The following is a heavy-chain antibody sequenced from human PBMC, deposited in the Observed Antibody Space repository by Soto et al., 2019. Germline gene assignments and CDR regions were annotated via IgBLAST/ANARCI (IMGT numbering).Heavy chain of an antibody. CDR2: IYPGDSDT. CDR1: GYSFTSYW. J-gene: IGHJ4*02. CDR3: ASDRLGGYTVFDD. V-gene: IGHV5-51*01. D-gene: IGHD5-12*01. Sequence: XGSLMIYRKGYGYSFTSYWIGWVRQMPGKGLDWMGIIYPGDSDTRYSPSFQGQVTISADKSISTAYLQWSSLKASDTAMYYCASDRLGGYTVFDDWGQGTLVTVSS.